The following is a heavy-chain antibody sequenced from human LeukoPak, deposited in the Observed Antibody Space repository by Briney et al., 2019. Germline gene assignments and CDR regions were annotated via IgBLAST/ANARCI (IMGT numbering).Heavy chain of an antibody. CDR1: GFTFSSYA. CDR2: ISGSGGST. D-gene: IGHD3-10*01. CDR3: ARDGYYGSGSYYGMDV. Sequence: GGSLRLSCAASGFTFSSYAMSWVRQAPGKGLEWVSAISGSGGSTYYADSVKGRFTISRDNSKNTLYLQMNSLRAEDTAVYYCARDGYYGSGSYYGMDVRGQGTTVTVSS. V-gene: IGHV3-23*01. J-gene: IGHJ6*02.